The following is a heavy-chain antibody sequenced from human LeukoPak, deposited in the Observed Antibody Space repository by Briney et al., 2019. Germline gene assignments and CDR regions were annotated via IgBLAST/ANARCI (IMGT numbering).Heavy chain of an antibody. CDR3: ASQKANFYDSSGDV. J-gene: IGHJ6*02. CDR1: GFSFSSSA. V-gene: IGHV3-23*01. Sequence: GGSQRLSCAASGFSFSSSAMSWVRQAPGKGLEWVSAISGSGGNTYYAGSVKGRFTIFRDNSKNMLYLQMNSLRAEDTALYYCASQKANFYDSSGDVWGQGTTVTVSS. CDR2: ISGSGGNT. D-gene: IGHD3-22*01.